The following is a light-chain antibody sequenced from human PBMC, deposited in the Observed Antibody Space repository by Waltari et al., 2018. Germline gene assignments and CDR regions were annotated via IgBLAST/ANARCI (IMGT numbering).Light chain of an antibody. V-gene: IGKV1-39*01. Sequence: DVQLTQSPSSLSASIGDRVTITCRASESITVYLNWYQQKPWKAPNLLIYGASNLQSGVPSRFSGSGSRTNFSLTISSLQPEDFATYYCQQSSSSPLTFGGGTKVDIK. CDR1: ESITVY. CDR2: GAS. CDR3: QQSSSSPLT. J-gene: IGKJ4*01.